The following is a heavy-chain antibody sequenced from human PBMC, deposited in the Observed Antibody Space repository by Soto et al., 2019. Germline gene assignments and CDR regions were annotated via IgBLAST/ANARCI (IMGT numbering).Heavy chain of an antibody. Sequence: EASVKVSCKASGYTFTSYGISWVRQAPGQGLEWMGWISAYNGNTNYAQKLQGRVTMTTDTSTSTAYMELRSLRSDDTAVYYCARDHGTIAVAGTSDYWGQGTLVTVSS. CDR1: GYTFTSYG. D-gene: IGHD6-19*01. CDR2: ISAYNGNT. J-gene: IGHJ4*02. V-gene: IGHV1-18*01. CDR3: ARDHGTIAVAGTSDY.